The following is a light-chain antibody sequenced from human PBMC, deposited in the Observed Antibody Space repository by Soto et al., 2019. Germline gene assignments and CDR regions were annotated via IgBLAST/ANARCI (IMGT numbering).Light chain of an antibody. CDR3: QHFNSYYVG. J-gene: IGKJ1*01. CDR2: KAS. V-gene: IGKV1-5*03. Sequence: DIQMTQSPSTLSASVGDRVTITCRARQNIYMWLAWYQQKPGKAPRVVINKASTLETGVPSRFSGSGLGTVFTLTIESLQPNDFATYYCQHFNSYYVGFGQGTRVEFK. CDR1: QNIYMW.